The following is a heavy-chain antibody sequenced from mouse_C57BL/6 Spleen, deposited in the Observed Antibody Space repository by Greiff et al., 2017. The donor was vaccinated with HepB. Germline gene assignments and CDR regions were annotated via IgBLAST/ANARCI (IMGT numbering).Heavy chain of an antibody. J-gene: IGHJ3*01. CDR3: ARDYYGSRGAWFAY. V-gene: IGHV5-4*01. D-gene: IGHD1-1*01. Sequence: EVQVVESGGGLVKPGGSLKLSCAASGFTFSSYAMSWVRQTPEKRLEWVATISDGGSYTYYPDNVKGRFTISRDNAKNNLYLQMSHLKSEDTAMYYCARDYYGSRGAWFAYWGQGTLVTVSA. CDR1: GFTFSSYA. CDR2: ISDGGSYT.